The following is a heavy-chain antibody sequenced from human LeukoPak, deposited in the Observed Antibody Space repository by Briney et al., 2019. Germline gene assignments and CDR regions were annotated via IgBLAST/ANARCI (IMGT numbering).Heavy chain of an antibody. CDR3: ARNTHCGGGSCYPGGYYYGMDV. D-gene: IGHD2-15*01. J-gene: IGHJ6*02. V-gene: IGHV4-59*01. CDR1: GGSISSYY. CDR2: IYYSGST. Sequence: SETLSLTCTVSGGSISSYYWSWIRQPPGKGLEWIGYIYYSGSTNYNPSLKSRVTISVDTSKNQFSLKLSSVTTADTAVYYCARNTHCGGGSCYPGGYYYGMDVWGQGTTVTVSS.